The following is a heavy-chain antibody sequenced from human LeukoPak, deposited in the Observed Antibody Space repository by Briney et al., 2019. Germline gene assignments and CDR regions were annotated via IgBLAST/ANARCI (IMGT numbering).Heavy chain of an antibody. CDR1: GGSISTYY. J-gene: IGHJ4*02. CDR3: ARVVHCGGGCYPMDY. Sequence: SETLSLTCTVSGGSISTYYWSWIRQPAGKGLEWIGRIYSSGSTNYNPSLKSRVTMSVDTSKNQFSLKLSSVTAADTAVYYCARVVHCGGGCYPMDYWGQGTLVTVSS. V-gene: IGHV4-4*07. D-gene: IGHD2-21*01. CDR2: IYSSGST.